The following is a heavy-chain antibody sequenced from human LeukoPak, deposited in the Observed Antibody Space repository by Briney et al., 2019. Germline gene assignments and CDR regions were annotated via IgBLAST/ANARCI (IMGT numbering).Heavy chain of an antibody. Sequence: GGSLRLSCAASGFTFSSYDMSWVRQAPGKGLEWVSAISGSGGSTYYADSVKGRFTISRDNSKNTLYLQMNSLRAEDTAVYYCAKDRGIVVVVAAMGLWGQGTLVTVFS. CDR3: AKDRGIVVVVAAMGL. CDR1: GFTFSSYD. V-gene: IGHV3-23*01. D-gene: IGHD2-15*01. CDR2: ISGSGGST. J-gene: IGHJ4*02.